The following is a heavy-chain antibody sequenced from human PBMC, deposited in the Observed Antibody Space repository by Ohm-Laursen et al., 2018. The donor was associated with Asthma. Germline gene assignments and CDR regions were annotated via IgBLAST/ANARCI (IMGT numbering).Heavy chain of an antibody. CDR2: IWYDGSNK. Sequence: SLRLSCSASGFTFSSYGMHWVRQAPGKGLEWVAVIWYDGSNKYYADSVKGRFTISRDNSKNTLYLQMNSLGAEDTAVYYCARRVITFGGVIAPPDYWGQGTLVTVSS. CDR1: GFTFSSYG. CDR3: ARRVITFGGVIAPPDY. J-gene: IGHJ4*02. D-gene: IGHD3-16*02. V-gene: IGHV3-33*01.